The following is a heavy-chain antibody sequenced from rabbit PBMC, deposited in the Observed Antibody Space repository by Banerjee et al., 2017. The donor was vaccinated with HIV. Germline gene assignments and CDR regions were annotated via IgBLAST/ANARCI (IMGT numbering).Heavy chain of an antibody. Sequence: QSLEESGGDLVKPGASLTLSCTASGFSFSSGYWICWVRQAPGKGLQWIGCTWTGSGSTYYASWVNGRFSISKTSSTTVTLQMTSLTAADTATYFCARKNYVTYGNAGMDLWGQGTLVTVS. CDR3: ARKNYVTYGNAGMDL. J-gene: IGHJ6*01. CDR2: TWTGSGST. V-gene: IGHV1S40*01. CDR1: GFSFSSGYW. D-gene: IGHD6-1*01.